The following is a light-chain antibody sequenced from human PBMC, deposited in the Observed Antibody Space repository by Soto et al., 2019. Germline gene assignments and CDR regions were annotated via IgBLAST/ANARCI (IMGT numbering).Light chain of an antibody. CDR3: SSYAGSNNPYV. J-gene: IGLJ1*01. CDR1: SSDVGGYNY. CDR2: EVS. Sequence: QSALTQPPSASGSPGQSVTISCTGTSSDVGGYNYVSWYQQHPGKAPKLMIYEVSKRPSGVPDRFSGSKSGNTASLTVSGLRAEDEADYYCSSYAGSNNPYVFGTGTKLTVL. V-gene: IGLV2-8*01.